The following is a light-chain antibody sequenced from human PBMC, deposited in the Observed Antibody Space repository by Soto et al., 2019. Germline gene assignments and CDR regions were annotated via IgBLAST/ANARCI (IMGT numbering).Light chain of an antibody. V-gene: IGKV1-5*01. CDR2: DAS. Sequence: DIQMTQSPSTLSASVGDRVTITCRASQSINIWLAWYQQKPGKAPNLLIYDASSLESGVPSRFSGSGSGTEFTLTISSLQPDDSASYHCQQYNSSPWTFDQGTKVEIK. J-gene: IGKJ1*01. CDR3: QQYNSSPWT. CDR1: QSINIW.